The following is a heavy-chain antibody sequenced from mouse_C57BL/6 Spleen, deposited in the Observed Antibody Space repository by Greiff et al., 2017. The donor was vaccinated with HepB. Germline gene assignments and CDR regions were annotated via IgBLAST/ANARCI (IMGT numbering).Heavy chain of an antibody. CDR3: TTRYFDY. Sequence: EVKLMESGAELVRPGASVKLSCTASGFNIKDEYMQWVKQRPEQGLEWIGWIDPENGDTEYASKFQGKATITADTSSNTAYLQLSSLTSEDTAVYYWTTRYFDYWGQGTTLTVSS. CDR2: IDPENGDT. J-gene: IGHJ2*01. CDR1: GFNIKDEY. V-gene: IGHV14-4*01.